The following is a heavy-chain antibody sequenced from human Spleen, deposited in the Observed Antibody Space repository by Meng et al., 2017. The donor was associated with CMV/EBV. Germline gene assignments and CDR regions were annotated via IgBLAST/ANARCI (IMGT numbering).Heavy chain of an antibody. D-gene: IGHD3-16*01. CDR2: ISWNSGSA. Sequence: SLKISCAASGFTFDDYAMHWVRQPPGKGLEWVSGISWNSGSADYADSVKGRFTISRDNARTSLFLQMNSLRGEDTAVYYCAKEFASGEAINGYYYGMDVWGQGTTVTVSS. J-gene: IGHJ6*01. CDR3: AKEFASGEAINGYYYGMDV. V-gene: IGHV3-9*01. CDR1: GFTFDDYA.